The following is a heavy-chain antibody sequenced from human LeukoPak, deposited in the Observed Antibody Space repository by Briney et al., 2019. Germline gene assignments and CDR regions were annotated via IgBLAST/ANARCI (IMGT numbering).Heavy chain of an antibody. J-gene: IGHJ4*02. CDR2: IYHSGST. Sequence: PSETLSLTCAVSGYSISSGYYWGWIRQPPGKGLEWIGSIYHSGSTYYNPSLKSRVTISVDTSKNQFSLKLSSVTAADTAVYYCARSKWASSSSGIDYWGQGTLVSVSS. D-gene: IGHD6-6*01. CDR1: GYSISSGYY. CDR3: ARSKWASSSSGIDY. V-gene: IGHV4-38-2*01.